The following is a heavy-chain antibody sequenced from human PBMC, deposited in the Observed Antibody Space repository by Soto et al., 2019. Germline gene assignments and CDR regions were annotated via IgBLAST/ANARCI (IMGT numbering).Heavy chain of an antibody. V-gene: IGHV3-30*18. CDR2: ISYDGSNK. CDR1: GFTFSSYG. J-gene: IGHJ5*02. Sequence: PGGSLRLSCAASGFTFSSYGMHWVRQAPGKGLEWVAVISYDGSNKYYADSVKGRFTISRDNSKNTLYLQMNSLRAEDTAVYYCAKDYGQLGYNWFDPWGQGTQVTVSS. CDR3: AKDYGQLGYNWFDP. D-gene: IGHD4-17*01.